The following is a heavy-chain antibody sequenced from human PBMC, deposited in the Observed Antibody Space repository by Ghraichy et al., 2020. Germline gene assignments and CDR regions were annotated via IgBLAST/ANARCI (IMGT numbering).Heavy chain of an antibody. V-gene: IGHV3-23*01. CDR1: GFTFSSYA. Sequence: GGSLRLSCAASGFTFSSYAMSWVRQAPGKGLEWVSAISGSGGSTYYADSVKGRFTISRDNSKNTMYLQMNSLRAEETAVYYCALRPSSSPPSWFDPWGQGTLVTVSS. J-gene: IGHJ5*02. CDR3: ALRPSSSPPSWFDP. D-gene: IGHD6-13*01. CDR2: ISGSGGST.